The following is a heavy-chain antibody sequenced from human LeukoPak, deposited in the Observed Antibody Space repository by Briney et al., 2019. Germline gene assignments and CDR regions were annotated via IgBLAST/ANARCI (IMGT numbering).Heavy chain of an antibody. D-gene: IGHD2-2*01. Sequence: SETLSLTCTVSGGSISSSSYYWGWIRQPPGKGLEWIGSIYYSGSTYYNPSLKSRVTISVDTSKNQFSLKLSSVTAADTAVYYCAGHVRYCSSTSCYLFDYWGQGTLVTVSS. CDR3: AGHVRYCSSTSCYLFDY. CDR1: GGSISSSSYY. V-gene: IGHV4-39*01. J-gene: IGHJ4*02. CDR2: IYYSGST.